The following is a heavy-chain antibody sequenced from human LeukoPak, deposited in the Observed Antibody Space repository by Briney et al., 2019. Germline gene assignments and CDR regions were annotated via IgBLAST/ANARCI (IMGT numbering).Heavy chain of an antibody. CDR2: ISSSAIYT. CDR1: GFTFSSYE. D-gene: IGHD1-26*01. V-gene: IGHV3-48*03. J-gene: IGHJ3*02. CDR3: ARDSVGATISFAFDI. Sequence: GGSLRLSCAASGFTFSSYEMIWVRQAPGKGLEWVSHISSSAIYTYYADSVKGRFTISRDNAKNLLYLQMNSLRAEDTAVYYCARDSVGATISFAFDIWGQGTMVTVSS.